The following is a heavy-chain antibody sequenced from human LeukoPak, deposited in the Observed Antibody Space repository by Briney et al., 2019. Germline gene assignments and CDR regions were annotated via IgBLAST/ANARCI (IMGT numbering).Heavy chain of an antibody. CDR1: GGSISSYY. CDR3: ARQAITMVRGVINYYYGMDV. Sequence: SETLSLTCTVSGGSISSYYWSWIRQPPGKGLEWIGYIYYSGSTNYNPSLKSRVTISVDTSKNQFSLKLSSVTAADTAVYYCARQAITMVRGVINYYYGMDVWGQGTTVTVSS. CDR2: IYYSGST. V-gene: IGHV4-59*01. J-gene: IGHJ6*02. D-gene: IGHD3-10*01.